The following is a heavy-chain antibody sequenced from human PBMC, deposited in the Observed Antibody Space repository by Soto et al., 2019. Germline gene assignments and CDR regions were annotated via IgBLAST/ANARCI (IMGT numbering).Heavy chain of an antibody. CDR2: ISGSGETT. J-gene: IGHJ1*01. CDR3: AKEGYCSGGSCYPEYFQH. D-gene: IGHD2-15*01. Sequence: SLRLSCAASGFTFSDSYMTWIRQAPGKGLEWVSYISGSGETTYYADSVKGRFTVSRDNAKKSLYLQMNSLRAEDTAVYYCAKEGYCSGGSCYPEYFQHWAQGTLVTVSS. V-gene: IGHV3-11*01. CDR1: GFTFSDSY.